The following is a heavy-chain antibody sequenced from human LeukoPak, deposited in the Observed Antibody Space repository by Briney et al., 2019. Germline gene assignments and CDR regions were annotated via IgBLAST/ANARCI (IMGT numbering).Heavy chain of an antibody. D-gene: IGHD5-24*01. CDR3: ARNRDGHNSFDY. V-gene: IGHV4-59*06. CDR2: IYYSGSS. J-gene: IGHJ4*02. CDR1: GGSISSYY. Sequence: SETLSLTCTVSGGSISSYYRSWIRQHPGKGLEWIGYIYYSGSSYYNPSLRSRVTISVDTSKNHFSLKLSSVTAADTAVYYCARNRDGHNSFDYWGQGTLVTVSS.